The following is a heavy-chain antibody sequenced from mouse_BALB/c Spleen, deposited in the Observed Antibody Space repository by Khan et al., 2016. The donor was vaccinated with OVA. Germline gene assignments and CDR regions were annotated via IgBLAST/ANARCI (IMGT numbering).Heavy chain of an antibody. Sequence: EVMLVESGGGLVQPGGSLRLSCATSGFTFTDYYMSWVRQPPGKALEWLAFIRNKANAYTTEYSASVKGRFTISRDNSQSIPYLQMNTLRAEDSATYYCARDNPYAMDYWGQGTSVTVSS. CDR2: IRNKANAYTT. J-gene: IGHJ4*01. CDR1: GFTFTDYY. CDR3: ARDNPYAMDY. V-gene: IGHV7-3*02.